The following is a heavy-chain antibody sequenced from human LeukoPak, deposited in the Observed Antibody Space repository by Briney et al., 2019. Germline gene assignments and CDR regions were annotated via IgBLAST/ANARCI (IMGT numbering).Heavy chain of an antibody. J-gene: IGHJ5*02. CDR2: TNPNSGNT. CDR1: GYTFTSYD. CDR3: ARGPNKSDGGNSGSAWLDP. Sequence: ASVKVSCKASGYTFTSYDINWVRQATGLGPEWMGWTNPNSGNTGYAQKFQGRVTMTRNTSISTAYLELSSLTSEDTAVYYCARGPNKSDGGNSGSAWLDPWGQGSLVTVSS. D-gene: IGHD4-23*01. V-gene: IGHV1-8*01.